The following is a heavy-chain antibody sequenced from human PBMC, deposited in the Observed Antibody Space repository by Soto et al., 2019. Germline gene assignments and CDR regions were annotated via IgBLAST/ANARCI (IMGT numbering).Heavy chain of an antibody. J-gene: IGHJ5*02. V-gene: IGHV4-59*01. CDR2: VYYSGTT. D-gene: IGHD5-12*01. CDR1: RDSFSSYY. Sequence: PSETLSLTCTVSRDSFSSYYWSWVRQPPGKGLEWIGYVYYSGTTNYNTSLKSRVTISIDTSKNQFSLKLNSATAADTAVYYCARDPVDGYAFFDNWGQGALVTVS. CDR3: ARDPVDGYAFFDN.